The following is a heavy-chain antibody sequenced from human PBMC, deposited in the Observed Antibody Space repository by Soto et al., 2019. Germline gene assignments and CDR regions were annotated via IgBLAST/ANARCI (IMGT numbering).Heavy chain of an antibody. Sequence: PSGTLSLTCTVSGGSISSYYWSWIRQPPGKGLEWIGYIYYSGSTNYNPSLKSRVTISVDTSKNQFSLKLSSVTAADTAVYYCARAPRYSYGTNWFDPWGQGTLVTVSS. CDR2: IYYSGST. CDR3: ARAPRYSYGTNWFDP. V-gene: IGHV4-59*01. J-gene: IGHJ5*02. CDR1: GGSISSYY. D-gene: IGHD5-18*01.